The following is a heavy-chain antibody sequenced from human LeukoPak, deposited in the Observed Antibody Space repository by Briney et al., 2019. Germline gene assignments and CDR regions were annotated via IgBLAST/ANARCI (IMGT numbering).Heavy chain of an antibody. CDR3: ARSPHDLERLDY. V-gene: IGHV3-23*01. CDR2: ISNNGGYT. D-gene: IGHD1-1*01. CDR1: GFTFSSSA. Sequence: TGGSLRLSCAASGFTFSSSAMSWVRQAPGKGLEWVSAISNNGGYTYYADSVQGRFTISRDNSKSTLCLQMNSLRAEDTAVYYCARSPHDLERLDYWGQGTLVTVSS. J-gene: IGHJ4*02.